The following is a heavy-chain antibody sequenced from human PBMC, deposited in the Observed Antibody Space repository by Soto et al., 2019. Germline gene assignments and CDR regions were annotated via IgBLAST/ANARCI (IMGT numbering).Heavy chain of an antibody. CDR2: ISDGGDLT. Sequence: VQLLESGGGLAQPGGSLRLSCAASGFAFSSHPMSWVRQAPEKGLEWVAGISDGGDLTYNADSVRGRFTISRDNSRNTLYLRMNCLRAEDTAVYYCARRVIGSSRAFDIWGQGTMVTVSS. V-gene: IGHV3-23*01. CDR1: GFAFSSHP. D-gene: IGHD3-10*01. J-gene: IGHJ3*02. CDR3: ARRVIGSSRAFDI.